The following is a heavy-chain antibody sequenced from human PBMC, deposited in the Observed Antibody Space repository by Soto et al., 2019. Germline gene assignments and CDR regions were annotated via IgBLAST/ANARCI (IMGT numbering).Heavy chain of an antibody. Sequence: QLQLVQSGTEVKEPGSSVKVSCKASGGTFSTSSFVWVRQGPGQGLEWMGGIIPIFTRTNFAQKFQGRVTFSADESTRTTYMELRSLTSEDTAIYYFARHVVRSTAGDSWGQGTLVTVSS. D-gene: IGHD2-15*01. V-gene: IGHV1-69*01. CDR2: IIPIFTRT. J-gene: IGHJ4*02. CDR3: ARHVVRSTAGDS. CDR1: GGTFSTSS.